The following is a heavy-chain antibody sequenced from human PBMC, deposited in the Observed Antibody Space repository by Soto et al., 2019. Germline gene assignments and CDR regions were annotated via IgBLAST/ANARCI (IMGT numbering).Heavy chain of an antibody. J-gene: IGHJ3*02. CDR2: IYYSGST. V-gene: IGHV4-39*01. CDR1: GGSISSSSYY. Sequence: SETLSLTCTVSGGSISSSSYYWGWIRQPPGKGLEWIGSIYYSGSTYYNPSLKSRVTISVDTSKNQFSLKLSSVTAADTALYYCARHAPLRATGPPAFDIWGQGTMVTVSS. D-gene: IGHD4-17*01. CDR3: ARHAPLRATGPPAFDI.